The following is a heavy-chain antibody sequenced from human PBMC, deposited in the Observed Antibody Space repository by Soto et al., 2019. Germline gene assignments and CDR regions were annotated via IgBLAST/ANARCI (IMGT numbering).Heavy chain of an antibody. CDR2: IIPIFGTA. Sequence: QVQLVQSGAEVKKPGSSVKVSCKASGGTFSSYAISWVRQAPGQGLEWMGGIIPIFGTANYAQKFQGRVTITADESTSTAYRELSSLRTEDTAVYYCARDHYRTNAQIVYYGMDVWGQGTTVTVSS. D-gene: IGHD1-1*01. CDR3: ARDHYRTNAQIVYYGMDV. V-gene: IGHV1-69*12. J-gene: IGHJ6*02. CDR1: GGTFSSYA.